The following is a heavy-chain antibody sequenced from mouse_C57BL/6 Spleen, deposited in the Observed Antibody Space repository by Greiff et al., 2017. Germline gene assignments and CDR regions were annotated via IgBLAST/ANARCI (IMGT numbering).Heavy chain of an antibody. CDR2: IYPGSGST. Sequence: QVQLQQPGAELVRPGSSVKLSCKASGYTFTSYWMHWVKQRPIQGLEWIGDIYPGSGSTNYNEKFKSKATLTVDTSSSTAYMQLSSLTSEDSAVYDWARWGKDYAWFAYWGKGTLVTVSA. V-gene: IGHV1-55*01. CDR1: GYTFTSYW. D-gene: IGHD2-4*01. J-gene: IGHJ3*01. CDR3: ARWGKDYAWFAY.